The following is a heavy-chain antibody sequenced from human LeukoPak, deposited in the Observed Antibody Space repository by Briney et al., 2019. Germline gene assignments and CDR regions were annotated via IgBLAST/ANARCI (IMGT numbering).Heavy chain of an antibody. CDR2: INSDGSST. D-gene: IGHD6-19*01. Sequence: QAGGSLRLSCAASGFTFSSYWMHWVRQAPGKGLVWVSRINSDGSSTSYADSVKGRFTISRDNSKNTLYLQMNSLRAEDTAVYYCAKKGPSSGWYYFDYWGQGTLVTVSS. CDR1: GFTFSSYW. CDR3: AKKGPSSGWYYFDY. J-gene: IGHJ4*02. V-gene: IGHV3-74*01.